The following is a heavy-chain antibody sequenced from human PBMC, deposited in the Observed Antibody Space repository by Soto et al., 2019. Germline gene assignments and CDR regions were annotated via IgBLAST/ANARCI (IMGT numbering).Heavy chain of an antibody. CDR1: GFAFSSYA. CDR2: ISGSTSGT. Sequence: EVQLLESGGGLVQPGGSLRLSCAASGFAFSSYAMSWVRQAPGKGLEWVSSISGSTSGTYYADAVKGRFTISRDNSNNKLYLQMNSLSAEDTAVYYCAKDRGCIEPFDYWGQGALVTVSS. J-gene: IGHJ4*02. CDR3: AKDRGCIEPFDY. D-gene: IGHD3-16*02. V-gene: IGHV3-23*01.